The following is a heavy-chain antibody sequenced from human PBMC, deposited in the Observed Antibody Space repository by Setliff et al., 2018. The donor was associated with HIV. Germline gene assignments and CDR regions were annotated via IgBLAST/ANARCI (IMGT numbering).Heavy chain of an antibody. J-gene: IGHJ4*02. CDR1: GFTLSDYY. V-gene: IGHV3-72*01. CDR3: VRAAAGLDI. CDR2: TRNKANGYIT. Sequence: GGSLRLSCAVSGFTLSDYYMDWVRQAPGKGLEWVGRTRNKANGYITEYGASVQGRFTISRDNSKDSLSLQMNNLKAEDTAVHYCVRAAAGLDIWSQGIRVTVSS.